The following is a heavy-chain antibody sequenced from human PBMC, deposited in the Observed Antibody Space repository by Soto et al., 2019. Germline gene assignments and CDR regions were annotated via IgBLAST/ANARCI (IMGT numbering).Heavy chain of an antibody. D-gene: IGHD6-13*01. J-gene: IGHJ6*02. V-gene: IGHV1-8*01. CDR1: GYTFTSYD. CDR2: MNANRGNT. CDR3: AREAPPYSSSSDHYYCGMDV. Sequence: QVQLVQSGAEVKKPGASVKVSCKASGYTFTSYDINWVRQATGQGLEWMGWMNANRGNTGYAQKCKGRVTMTRNTYISKAYRGLISLRSEDTAVYYCAREAPPYSSSSDHYYCGMDVWGQGTTVSVSS.